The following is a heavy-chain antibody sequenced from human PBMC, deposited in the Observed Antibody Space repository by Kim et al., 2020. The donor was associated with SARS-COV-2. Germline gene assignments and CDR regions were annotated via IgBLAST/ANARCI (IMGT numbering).Heavy chain of an antibody. D-gene: IGHD5-18*01. CDR3: ARARYSYGTLSYYYGMDV. J-gene: IGHJ6*01. CDR2: LYYSGST. V-gene: IGHV4-59*13. CDR1: GGSISSFY. Sequence: SETLSLTCTVSGGSISSFYWSWIRQPPGKGLEWIGYLYYSGSTNYNPSLKSRVTISADTSKNQFSLKLSSVTAADTAVYYCARARYSYGTLSYYYGMDV.